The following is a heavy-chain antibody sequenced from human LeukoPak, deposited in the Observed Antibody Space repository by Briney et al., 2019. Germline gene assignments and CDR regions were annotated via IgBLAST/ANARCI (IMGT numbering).Heavy chain of an antibody. CDR1: GYTFTSYG. CDR2: ISAYNGNT. Sequence: ASVKVSCKASGYTFTSYGISWVRQAPGQGLEWMGWISAYNGNTNYAQKLQGRVTMTTNTTTSTAYMELRRLRSYDTDVYYCASDPVLNPDYGDSLSLAYWGQGTLVTVSS. J-gene: IGHJ4*02. D-gene: IGHD4-17*01. CDR3: ASDPVLNPDYGDSLSLAY. V-gene: IGHV1-18*01.